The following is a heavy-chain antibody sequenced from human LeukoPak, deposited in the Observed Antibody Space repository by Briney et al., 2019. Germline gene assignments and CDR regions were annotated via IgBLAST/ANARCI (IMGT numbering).Heavy chain of an antibody. CDR2: ISGSGGTT. D-gene: IGHD2-21*02. CDR3: ASDDWNYYYMDV. Sequence: GGSLRLSCAVSDFTFTNAWMSRVRQAPGKGLEWVSTISGSGGTTYYAHSVKGRFTISRDNSKNTLYLQMNSLRAEDTAVYYCASDDWNYYYMDVWGRGTTVTVSS. J-gene: IGHJ6*03. V-gene: IGHV3-23*01. CDR1: DFTFTNAW.